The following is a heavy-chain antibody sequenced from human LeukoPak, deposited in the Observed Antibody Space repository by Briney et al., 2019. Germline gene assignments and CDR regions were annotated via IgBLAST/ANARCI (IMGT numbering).Heavy chain of an antibody. Sequence: GGSLRLSCAASGFVFSNYWLDWVRPAPGKGLEGVAIIKEDGSKTYYVDSVKGRFIISRDNPKNALDLQMNSLRDEDTAVYYCARRKEVQSTFDYWGQGTMVTVSS. J-gene: IGHJ4*02. V-gene: IGHV3-7*01. CDR2: IKEDGSKT. CDR3: ARRKEVQSTFDY. CDR1: GFVFSNYW. D-gene: IGHD1-26*01.